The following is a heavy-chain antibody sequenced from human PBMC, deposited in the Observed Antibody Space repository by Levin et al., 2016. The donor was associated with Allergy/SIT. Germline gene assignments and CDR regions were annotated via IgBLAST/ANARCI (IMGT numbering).Heavy chain of an antibody. CDR2: IYYGGST. V-gene: IGHV4-39*01. D-gene: IGHD3-10*01. CDR1: GGSIRSLSYY. Sequence: SETLSLTCNVSGGSIRSLSYYWGWVRQPPGKGLEWIGSIYYGGSTYYNPSLKGRITMSVDMSKNQFSLKLTSVTAADTAVYYCARQQGSGSYWPPFDPWGQGILVTVSS. CDR3: ARQQGSGSYWPPFDP. J-gene: IGHJ5*02.